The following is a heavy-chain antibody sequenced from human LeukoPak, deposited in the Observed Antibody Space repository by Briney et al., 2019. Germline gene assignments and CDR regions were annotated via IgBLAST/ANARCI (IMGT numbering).Heavy chain of an antibody. CDR2: INPNSGGT. V-gene: IGHV1-2*02. CDR1: GYTFTGYY. D-gene: IGHD3-22*01. CDR3: ARGGSTMIGTYFDY. Sequence: ASVKVSCKASGYTFTGYYMHWVRHAPGQGLEWIVWINPNSGGTNYAQKFQGRVTMTRDTSISTAYMELSRLRSDDTAVYYCARGGSTMIGTYFDYWGQGTLVTVSS. J-gene: IGHJ4*02.